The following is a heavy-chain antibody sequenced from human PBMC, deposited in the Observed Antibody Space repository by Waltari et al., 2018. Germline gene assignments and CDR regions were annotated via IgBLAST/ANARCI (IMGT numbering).Heavy chain of an antibody. CDR2: ISGSGGST. V-gene: IGHV3-23*01. D-gene: IGHD4-17*01. CDR3: ARGPTTVTQRDWFDA. J-gene: IGHJ5*02. CDR1: GFTFSSYA. Sequence: EVQLLESGGGLVQPGGSLSLSCAASGFTFSSYAMSWVRQAPGKGLEWVSAISGSGGSTYYADSVKGRFTITRDKSKNTLYLQMNSRRAEDTDVYYCARGPTTVTQRDWFDAWGQGTLVTVSS.